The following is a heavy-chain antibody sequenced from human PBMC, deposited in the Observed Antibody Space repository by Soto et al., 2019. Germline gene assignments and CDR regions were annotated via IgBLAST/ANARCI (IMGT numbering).Heavy chain of an antibody. J-gene: IGHJ4*02. Sequence: QVQLVQSGAEVKKPGASVKVSCKASGYTFTSYDINWVRQATGQGLEWMGWMNPNSGNTGYAQKFHGRDTMTRNTSTSTAYMERSSLRSDDTAVYYCARSLLYCSVSTSCYATFDYRGQGTLVTVSS. D-gene: IGHD2-2*01. V-gene: IGHV1-8*01. CDR3: ARSLLYCSVSTSCYATFDY. CDR1: GYTFTSYD. CDR2: MNPNSGNT.